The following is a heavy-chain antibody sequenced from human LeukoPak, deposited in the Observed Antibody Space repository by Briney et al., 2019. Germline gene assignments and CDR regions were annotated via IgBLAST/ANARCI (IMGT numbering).Heavy chain of an antibody. V-gene: IGHV4-4*07. CDR1: GGSISSYY. D-gene: IGHD3-10*01. J-gene: IGHJ6*03. CDR3: ARDRYYYGSGSYPYMDV. CDR2: IHTSGST. Sequence: TSETLSLTCTFSGGSISSYYWSWIRQPAGKGLEWIGRIHTSGSTNYNPSLKSRVTMSVDTSKNQFSLKLSSVTAVDTAVYYCARDRYYYGSGSYPYMDVWGKGTTVTISS.